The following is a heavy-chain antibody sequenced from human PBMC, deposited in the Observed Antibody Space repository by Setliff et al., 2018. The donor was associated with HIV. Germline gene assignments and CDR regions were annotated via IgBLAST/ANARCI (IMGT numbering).Heavy chain of an antibody. D-gene: IGHD5-18*01. V-gene: IGHV4-39*01. CDR3: ARQSGHRYGTYYYSYYADV. CDR2: IYYSGST. CDR1: GGSMSSGTYY. J-gene: IGHJ6*03. Sequence: SETLSLTCTVSGGSMSSGTYYWGWIRQHPGKGLEWIGSIYYSGSTYYNPSLKSRVTISVDTSKNQLSLRLSAVTAADTAVYYCARQSGHRYGTYYYSYYADVWGKGTTVTVSS.